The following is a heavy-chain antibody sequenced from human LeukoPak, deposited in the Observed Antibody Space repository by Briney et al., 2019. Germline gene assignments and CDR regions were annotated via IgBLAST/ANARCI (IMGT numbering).Heavy chain of an antibody. Sequence: GGSLRLSCAASRFTFSSYWMSWVRQAPGKGLEWVANIKGDGTEKYYVDSVEGRFTISRDNAKNSLYLQMNSLRAEDTDVYYCARNRYYYDTSGYYYGGGAFDIWGQGTMVTVSS. CDR2: IKGDGTEK. V-gene: IGHV3-7*01. CDR3: ARNRYYYDTSGYYYGGGAFDI. CDR1: RFTFSSYW. D-gene: IGHD3-22*01. J-gene: IGHJ3*02.